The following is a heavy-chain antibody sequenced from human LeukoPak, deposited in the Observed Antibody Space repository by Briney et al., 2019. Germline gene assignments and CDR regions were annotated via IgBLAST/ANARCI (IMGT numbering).Heavy chain of an antibody. CDR2: IYYSGST. V-gene: IGHV4-39*01. CDR3: ARGGGMGTTVIPFDY. Sequence: SETLSLTCTVSGGSISSSYYYWGWIRQPPGKGLEWIGSIYYSGSTDYNPTLKSRVTISVDTSKKQLSLKLSSVTAADTAVYYCARGGGMGTTVIPFDYWGQGTLVTVS. CDR1: GGSISSSYYY. J-gene: IGHJ4*02. D-gene: IGHD4-17*01.